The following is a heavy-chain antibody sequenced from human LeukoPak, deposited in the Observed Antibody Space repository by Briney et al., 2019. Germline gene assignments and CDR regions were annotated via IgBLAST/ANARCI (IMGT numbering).Heavy chain of an antibody. J-gene: IGHJ6*02. CDR1: GFMFSNYW. D-gene: IGHD3-16*01. Sequence: GGSLRLSCVGSGFMFSNYWMSWVRQAPGKGLEWVANINKDGSVAYSADSLKGRFTFSRDNAKNSLYLQMSNLRAEDTAVYFCARGGGLDVWGQGATVTVSS. V-gene: IGHV3-7*03. CDR3: ARGGGLDV. CDR2: INKDGSVA.